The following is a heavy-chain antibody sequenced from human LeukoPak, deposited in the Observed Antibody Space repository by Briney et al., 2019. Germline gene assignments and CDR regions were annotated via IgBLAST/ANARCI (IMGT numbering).Heavy chain of an antibody. V-gene: IGHV3-66*01. J-gene: IGHJ4*02. CDR1: GFTVSSNY. D-gene: IGHD6-6*01. CDR3: ARIGYSSSSLDF. CDR2: IYSGGST. Sequence: GGSLRLSCAVSGFTVSSNYMSWVRQAPGKGLEWVSVIYSGGSTYYADSVKGRFTISRDNSKNTLYLQMNSLRAEDTAVYYCARIGYSSSSLDFWGQGTLVTVSS.